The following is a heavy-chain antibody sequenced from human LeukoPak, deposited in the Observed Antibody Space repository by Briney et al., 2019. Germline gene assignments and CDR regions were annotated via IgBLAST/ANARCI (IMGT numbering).Heavy chain of an antibody. V-gene: IGHV3-64*01. CDR1: GFTFSSYA. CDR2: IRSNGGST. D-gene: IGHD3-3*01. Sequence: GRSLRLSCAASGFTFSSYAMHWVRQDPGKGLEYVSGIRSNGGSTYYANSVKGRFTISRDNSKNTLYLQMGSLRAEDMAVYYCARASIFGVVRYGMDVWGQGTTVTVSS. J-gene: IGHJ6*02. CDR3: ARASIFGVVRYGMDV.